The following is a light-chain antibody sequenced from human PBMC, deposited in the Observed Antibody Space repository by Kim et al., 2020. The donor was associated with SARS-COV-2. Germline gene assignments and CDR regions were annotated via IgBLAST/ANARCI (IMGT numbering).Light chain of an antibody. V-gene: IGLV1-47*01. J-gene: IGLJ3*02. Sequence: GGRLPIYWSGSDSNLGSNYVYWYQQFPGMAPKLLIFNTDRRPSGVPDRFSGSKSGTSASLAISGLRSEDEAVYYCSAWDDSLSAGVFGGGTQLTVL. CDR1: DSNLGSNY. CDR2: NTD. CDR3: SAWDDSLSAGV.